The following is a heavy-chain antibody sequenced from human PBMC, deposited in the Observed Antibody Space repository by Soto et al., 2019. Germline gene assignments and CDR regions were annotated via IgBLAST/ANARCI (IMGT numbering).Heavy chain of an antibody. Sequence: SQTLSLTCAISGDSVSSNSAAWNWIRQSPSRGLEWLGRTYYRSKWYNDYAVSAKSRITINPDTSKNQFSLQLNSVTPEDTAVYYCARGGGITGNDYYYYGMDVWGQGTTVTVSS. J-gene: IGHJ6*02. CDR2: TYYRSKWYN. CDR3: ARGGGITGNDYYYYGMDV. D-gene: IGHD1-20*01. CDR1: GDSVSSNSAA. V-gene: IGHV6-1*01.